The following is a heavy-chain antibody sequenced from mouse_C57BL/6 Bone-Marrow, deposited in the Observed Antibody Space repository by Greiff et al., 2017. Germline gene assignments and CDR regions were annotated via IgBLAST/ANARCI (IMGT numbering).Heavy chain of an antibody. CDR1: GYSITSGYY. Sequence: EVQLQESGPGLVKPSQSLSLTCSVTGYSITSGYYWNWIRQFPGNKLEWMGYISYDGSNYYNPSLKNRISITRDTSKNQVFLKLNSVTTEDTATYYCARDQYYYGSSYWYFDVWGTGTTVTVSS. D-gene: IGHD1-1*01. CDR2: ISYDGSN. V-gene: IGHV3-6*01. CDR3: ARDQYYYGSSYWYFDV. J-gene: IGHJ1*03.